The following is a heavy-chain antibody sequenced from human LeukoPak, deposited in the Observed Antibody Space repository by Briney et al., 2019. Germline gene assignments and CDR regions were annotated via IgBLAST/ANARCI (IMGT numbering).Heavy chain of an antibody. J-gene: IGHJ5*02. V-gene: IGHV3-30-3*01. Sequence: GGSLRLSCAASGFTFSSYAMHWVRQAPGKGLEWAAVISYDGSNKYYADSVKGRFTISRDNSKNTLYLQMNSLRAEDTAVYHCARDRGSSGYYPDHWGQGTLVTVSS. D-gene: IGHD3-22*01. CDR2: ISYDGSNK. CDR1: GFTFSSYA. CDR3: ARDRGSSGYYPDH.